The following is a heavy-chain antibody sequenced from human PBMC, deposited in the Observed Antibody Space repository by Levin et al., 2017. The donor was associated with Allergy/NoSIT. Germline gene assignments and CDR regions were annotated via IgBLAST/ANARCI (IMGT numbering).Heavy chain of an antibody. CDR1: GFTFSSYA. CDR2: ISYDGSNK. J-gene: IGHJ4*02. V-gene: IGHV3-30-3*01. Sequence: GGSLRLSCAASGFTFSSYAMHWVRQAPGKGLEWVAVISYDGSNKYYADSVKGRFTISRDNSKNTLYLQMNSLRAEDTAVYYCARGAIVLLWFGELQNWGQGTLVTVSS. D-gene: IGHD3-10*01. CDR3: ARGAIVLLWFGELQN.